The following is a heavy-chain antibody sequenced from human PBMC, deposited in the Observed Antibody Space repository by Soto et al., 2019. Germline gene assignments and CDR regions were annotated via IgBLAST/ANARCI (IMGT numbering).Heavy chain of an antibody. CDR2: IWNDGSNK. V-gene: IGHV3-33*01. Sequence: QVQLVESGGGVVQPGRSLKLSCAASGFIFGRFGMHWVRQPPGKGLEWVAVIWNDGSNKLYADSVQGRFTISRDNSKNTLYREMDSLRAADTAVYYCARDHESGFGESVPAGFDYWGQGTLVTVSS. J-gene: IGHJ4*02. D-gene: IGHD2-21*01. CDR1: GFIFGRFG. CDR3: ARDHESGFGESVPAGFDY.